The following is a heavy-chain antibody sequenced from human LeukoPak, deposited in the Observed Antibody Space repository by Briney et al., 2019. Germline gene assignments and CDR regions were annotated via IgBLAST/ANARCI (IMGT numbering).Heavy chain of an antibody. J-gene: IGHJ4*02. CDR3: ARHGSGWYVDY. D-gene: IGHD6-19*01. V-gene: IGHV4-59*08. CDR1: GGSISSYY. Sequence: SETLSLTCTVSGGSISSYYWSWIRQPPGKGLEWIGYIYCSGSTNYNPSLKSRVTISVDTSKNQFSLKLSSVTAADTAVYYCARHGSGWYVDYWGQGTLVTVSS. CDR2: IYCSGST.